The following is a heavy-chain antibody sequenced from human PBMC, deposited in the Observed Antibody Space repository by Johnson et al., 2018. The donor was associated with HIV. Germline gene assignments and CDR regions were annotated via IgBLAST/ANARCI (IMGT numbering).Heavy chain of an antibody. CDR1: GFTFSSYD. Sequence: QVQLVESGGGLVQPGGSLRLSCAASGFTFSSYDMHWVRQAPGKGLEWVAVISYDGSNKYYAESVKGRFTISRDNSKNTLFLKMNSLRAEDTAVYYCARGSSGRRDDVFDIWGQGTMVTVSS. D-gene: IGHD3-22*01. J-gene: IGHJ3*02. V-gene: IGHV3-30-3*01. CDR2: ISYDGSNK. CDR3: ARGSSGRRDDVFDI.